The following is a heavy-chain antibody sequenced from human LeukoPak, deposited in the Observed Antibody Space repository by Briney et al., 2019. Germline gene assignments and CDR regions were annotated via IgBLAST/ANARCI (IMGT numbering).Heavy chain of an antibody. CDR1: GFTFSSYA. V-gene: IGHV3-23*01. D-gene: IGHD3-10*01. Sequence: GGSLRLSCAASGFTFSSYAMSWVRQAPGKGLEWVSAISGSGGSTYYADSVKGRFTISRDNSKNTLYLQMNSLRAEDTAVYYCARDSSMLRGPLVIYYFDFWGQGTLVTVSS. J-gene: IGHJ4*02. CDR2: ISGSGGST. CDR3: ARDSSMLRGPLVIYYFDF.